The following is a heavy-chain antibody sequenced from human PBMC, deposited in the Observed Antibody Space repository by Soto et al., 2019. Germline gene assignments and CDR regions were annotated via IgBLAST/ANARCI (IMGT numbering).Heavy chain of an antibody. CDR3: ARHNDTAMEPFYYYGMDV. CDR1: AGSISSSSYY. D-gene: IGHD5-18*01. V-gene: IGHV4-39*01. Sequence: QLQLQESGPGLVKPSETLSLTCTVSAGSISSSSYYWGWIRQPPGKGLEWIGSIYYSRSTYYNPPLKSRVTISVDTSKNQFSLKLSSVTAADTAVYYCARHNDTAMEPFYYYGMDVWGQGTTITDS. J-gene: IGHJ6*02. CDR2: IYYSRST.